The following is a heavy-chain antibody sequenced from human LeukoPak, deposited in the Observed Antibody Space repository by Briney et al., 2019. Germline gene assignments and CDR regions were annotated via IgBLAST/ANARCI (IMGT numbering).Heavy chain of an antibody. D-gene: IGHD3-10*01. CDR3: ARDFRGYEPIVYYYYYYTDV. Sequence: PGGSLRLSCAASGFTFSSYWMSWVRQAPGKGLEWVANIKQDGSEKYYVDSVKGRFTISRDNAKNSLCLQMNSLRAEDTAVYYCARDFRGYEPIVYYYYYYTDVWGKGTTVTVSS. CDR1: GFTFSSYW. J-gene: IGHJ6*03. V-gene: IGHV3-7*01. CDR2: IKQDGSEK.